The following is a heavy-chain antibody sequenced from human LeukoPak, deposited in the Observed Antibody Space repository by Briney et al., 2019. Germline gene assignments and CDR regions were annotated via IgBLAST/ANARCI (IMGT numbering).Heavy chain of an antibody. CDR1: GFTFSSYG. Sequence: GSLRLSCAASGFTFSSYGMHWVRQAPGKGLEWVTFIRYDGSNKYYADSVKGRFTISRDNSKNTLYLQMNSLRAEDTAVYYCAKESGSYYTGSYYFDYWGQGTLVTVSS. J-gene: IGHJ4*02. CDR2: IRYDGSNK. D-gene: IGHD1-26*01. V-gene: IGHV3-30*02. CDR3: AKESGSYYTGSYYFDY.